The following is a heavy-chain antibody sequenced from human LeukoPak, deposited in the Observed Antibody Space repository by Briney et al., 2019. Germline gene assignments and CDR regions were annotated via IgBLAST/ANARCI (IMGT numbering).Heavy chain of an antibody. J-gene: IGHJ5*02. V-gene: IGHV3-21*04. D-gene: IGHD6-19*01. CDR1: GFTFSSYS. CDR2: ISSSSSYI. CDR3: AKAYSSGWNR. Sequence: TGGSLRLSCAASGFTFSSYSMNWVRQAPGKGLEWVSSISSSSSYIYYADSVKGRFTISRDNAKNSLYLQMNSLRAEDTALYYCAKAYSSGWNRWGQGTLVTVSS.